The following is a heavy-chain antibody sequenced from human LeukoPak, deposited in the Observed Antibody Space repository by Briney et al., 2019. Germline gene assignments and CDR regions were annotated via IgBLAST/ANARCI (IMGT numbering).Heavy chain of an antibody. CDR3: AKSYSSGWYYFDY. V-gene: IGHV3-30*18. J-gene: IGHJ4*02. CDR2: ISYDGSNK. CDR1: GFTFSSYG. D-gene: IGHD6-19*01. Sequence: GGSLRLSCAASGFTFSSYGMHWVRQAPGKGLEWVAVISYDGSNKYYADSVKGRFTISRDNSKNTLYLQMNSLRAEDAAVYYCAKSYSSGWYYFDYWGQGTLVTVSS.